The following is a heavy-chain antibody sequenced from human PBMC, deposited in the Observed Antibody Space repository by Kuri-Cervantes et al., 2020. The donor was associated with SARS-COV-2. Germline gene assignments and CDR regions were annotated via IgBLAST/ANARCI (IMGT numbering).Heavy chain of an antibody. CDR3: ARSGYYYNNWFDP. Sequence: GESLKISCAASGFTFSSYWMHWIRQAPGKGLEWVSYISSSGSTIYYADSVKGRFTISRDNAKNSLYLQMNSLRAEDTAVYYCARSGYYYNNWFDPWGQGTLVTVSS. J-gene: IGHJ5*02. V-gene: IGHV3-11*04. D-gene: IGHD3-22*01. CDR2: ISSSGSTI. CDR1: GFTFSSYW.